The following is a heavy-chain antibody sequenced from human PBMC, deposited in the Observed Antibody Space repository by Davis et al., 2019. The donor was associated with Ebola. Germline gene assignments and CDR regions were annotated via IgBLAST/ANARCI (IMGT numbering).Heavy chain of an antibody. CDR3: ARDWYSSGWSPSYYYYYGMDV. D-gene: IGHD6-19*01. Sequence: GGSLRLSCAASGFTFSSYGMHWVRQAPGKGLEWVANIKQDGSEKYYVDSVKGRFTISRDNAKNSLYLQMNSLRAEDTAVYYCARDWYSSGWSPSYYYYYGMDVWGQGTTVTVSS. CDR1: GFTFSSYG. J-gene: IGHJ6*02. CDR2: IKQDGSEK. V-gene: IGHV3-7*03.